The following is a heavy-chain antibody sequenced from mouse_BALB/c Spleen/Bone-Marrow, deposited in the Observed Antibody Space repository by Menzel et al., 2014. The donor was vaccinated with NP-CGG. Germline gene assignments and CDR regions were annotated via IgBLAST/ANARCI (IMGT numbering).Heavy chain of an antibody. Sequence: VQVVESGAELARPGASVKLSCKASGYTFTSYWMQWVKQRPGQGLEWIGAIYPGDGDTRYTQKFKGKATLTADTSSSTAYMQLSSLASEDSAVYYCSREGGYWGQGTTRTVSS. V-gene: IGHV1-87*01. CDR1: GYTFTSYW. CDR2: IYPGDGDT. CDR3: SREGGY. J-gene: IGHJ2*01.